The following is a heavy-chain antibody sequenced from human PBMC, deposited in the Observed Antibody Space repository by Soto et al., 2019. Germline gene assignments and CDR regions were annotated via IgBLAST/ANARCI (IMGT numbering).Heavy chain of an antibody. CDR2: INPNSGGT. CDR3: AGDHRPQYSSCYYYGTDV. J-gene: IGHJ6*02. D-gene: IGHD6-19*01. V-gene: IGHV1-2*04. CDR1: GYTFTGYY. Sequence: ASVKVSCKASGYTFTGYYMHWVRPAPGQGLEWKRWINPNSGGTNYAQKFQGWVTMTRDTSSSTAYMELSRLGSDDTAVYYCAGDHRPQYSSCYYYGTDVWGQGTTVTVAS.